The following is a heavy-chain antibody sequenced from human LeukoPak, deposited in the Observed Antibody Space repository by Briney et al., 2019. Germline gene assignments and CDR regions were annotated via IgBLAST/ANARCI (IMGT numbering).Heavy chain of an antibody. CDR2: ISGSGGST. Sequence: GGSLRLSCAASGFTFSSYAMSWVRQAPVKGLEWVSAISGSGGSTYYADSVKGRFTISRDNSKNTLYLQMNSLRAEDTAVYYCAKTPGYSSGWYSLPQYYFDYWGQGTLVTVSS. D-gene: IGHD6-19*01. CDR1: GFTFSSYA. V-gene: IGHV3-23*01. J-gene: IGHJ4*02. CDR3: AKTPGYSSGWYSLPQYYFDY.